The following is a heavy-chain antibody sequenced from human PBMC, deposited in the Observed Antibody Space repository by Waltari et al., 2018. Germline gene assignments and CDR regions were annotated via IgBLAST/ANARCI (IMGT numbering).Heavy chain of an antibody. Sequence: EVQLVESGGGLVKPGGSLSLSCAASGFPISSFGMSWVRQAPGKGLEWVSSTTNSNTYIYYADSVKGRFTVSIDSAKNSLYLQMNSLRADDTAVYFCARALTTPNDYWGQGTLVTVSS. CDR2: TTNSNTYI. V-gene: IGHV3-21*03. J-gene: IGHJ4*02. CDR1: GFPISSFG. CDR3: ARALTTPNDY. D-gene: IGHD4-17*01.